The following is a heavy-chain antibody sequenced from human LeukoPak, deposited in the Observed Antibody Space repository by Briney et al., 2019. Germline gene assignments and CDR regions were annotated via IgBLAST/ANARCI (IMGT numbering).Heavy chain of an antibody. Sequence: SETLSLTCTVSGGSISSYYWSWIRQPPGKRLEWIGHIYYGGSTNYNPSLKSRVTISVDTSKNQFSLKLSSVTAADTAVYYCASRSSIWSGYQDTLYYFDSWGQGTLVTVSS. V-gene: IGHV4-59*01. CDR1: GGSISSYY. J-gene: IGHJ4*02. D-gene: IGHD3-3*01. CDR3: ASRSSIWSGYQDTLYYFDS. CDR2: IYYGGST.